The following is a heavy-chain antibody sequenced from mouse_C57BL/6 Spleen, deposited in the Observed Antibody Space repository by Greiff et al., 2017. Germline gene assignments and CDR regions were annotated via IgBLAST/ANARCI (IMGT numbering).Heavy chain of an antibody. CDR1: GFTFSDYY. D-gene: IGHD2-4*01. J-gene: IGHJ4*01. CDR2: INYDGSST. Sequence: EVMLVESEGGLVQPGSSMKLSCTASGFTFSDYYMAWVRQVPEKGLEWVANINYDGSSTYYLDSLKSRFIISRDNAKNILYLQMSSLKSEDTATYYCARRCYYEDSMDYWSQGSSVTVSS. V-gene: IGHV5-16*01. CDR3: ARRCYYEDSMDY.